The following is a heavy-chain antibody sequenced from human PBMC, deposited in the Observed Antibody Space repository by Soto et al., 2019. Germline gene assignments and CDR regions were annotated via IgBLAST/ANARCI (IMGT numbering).Heavy chain of an antibody. V-gene: IGHV1-8*01. CDR1: GYTFTSYD. D-gene: IGHD3-10*01. CDR3: ARGRGLLRCGPYSYYYGRDV. CDR2: MNPNSGNT. J-gene: IGHJ6*02. Sequence: ASVKVSCKASGYTFTSYDINWVRQATGQGLEWMGWMNPNSGNTGYAQKFQGRVTMTRNTSISTAYMELSSLRSEDTAVYYCARGRGLLRCGPYSYYYGRDVWGQGTTVTVSS.